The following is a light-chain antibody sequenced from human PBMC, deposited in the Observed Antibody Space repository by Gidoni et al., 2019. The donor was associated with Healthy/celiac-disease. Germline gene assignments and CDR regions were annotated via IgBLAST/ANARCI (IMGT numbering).Light chain of an antibody. J-gene: IGLJ2*01. CDR3: SSYTSSSALVV. Sequence: QSALTQPASVSGSPGQSITISCTGTSSDGGGYNYVSWYQRHPGKAPKLMIYEVSNRPSGISNRFSGSKSGNTASLTISGLQAEDEADYYCSSYTSSSALVVFGGGTKLTVL. V-gene: IGLV2-14*01. CDR1: SSDGGGYNY. CDR2: EVS.